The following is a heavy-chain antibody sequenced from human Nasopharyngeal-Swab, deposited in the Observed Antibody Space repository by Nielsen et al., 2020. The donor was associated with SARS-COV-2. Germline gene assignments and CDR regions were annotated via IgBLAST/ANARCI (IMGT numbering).Heavy chain of an antibody. J-gene: IGHJ4*02. CDR3: AKARRTDTYGYECFDS. Sequence: SLKISCAAPGFTFDDYAMYWVRQAPGKGLEWVSGISWNGNIRGHADSVEGRFTISRDNAKNSLYLHMNSLRAEDTALYYCAKARRTDTYGYECFDSWGQGTLVTVSS. CDR1: GFTFDDYA. CDR2: ISWNGNIR. V-gene: IGHV3-9*01. D-gene: IGHD5-18*01.